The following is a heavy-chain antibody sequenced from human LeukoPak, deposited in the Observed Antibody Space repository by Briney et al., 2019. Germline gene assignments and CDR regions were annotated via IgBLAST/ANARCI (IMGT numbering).Heavy chain of an antibody. CDR1: GFTFSNAW. D-gene: IGHD5-18*01. Sequence: GGALRLSCAASGFTFSNAWMSWVRQAPGKGLEWVGRIKSKTDGGTTDYAAPVKGRLTISRDDSKNTLYLQMNSLKPEDTAVYYCTTDRGYSYGNDYWGQGTLVTVSS. CDR2: IKSKTDGGTT. CDR3: TTDRGYSYGNDY. V-gene: IGHV3-15*01. J-gene: IGHJ4*02.